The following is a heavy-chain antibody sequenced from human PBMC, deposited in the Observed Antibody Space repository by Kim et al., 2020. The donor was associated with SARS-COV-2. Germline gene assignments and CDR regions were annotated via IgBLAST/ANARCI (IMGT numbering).Heavy chain of an antibody. J-gene: IGHJ5*02. CDR2: IIPIFGTA. V-gene: IGHV1-69*13. CDR1: GGTFSSYA. CDR3: AREGGDCSSTSCYEGPFDP. D-gene: IGHD2-2*01. Sequence: SVKVSCKASGGTFSSYAISWVRQAPGQGLEWMGGIIPIFGTANYAQKFQGRVTITADESTSTAYMELSSLRSEDKAVYYCAREGGDCSSTSCYEGPFDPWGQGTLVTVAS.